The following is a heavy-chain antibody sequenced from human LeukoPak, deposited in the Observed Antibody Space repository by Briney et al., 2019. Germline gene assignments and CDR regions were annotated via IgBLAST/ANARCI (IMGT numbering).Heavy chain of an antibody. CDR3: AKESPGIAAATIRFSLQH. D-gene: IGHD6-13*01. J-gene: IGHJ1*01. V-gene: IGHV3-30*18. Sequence: PGGSLRLSCAASGFTFSSYGMHWGRQAPGKGLEWVAVISYDGSNKYYADSVKGRFTISRDNSKNTLYLQMNSLRAEDTAVYYCAKESPGIAAATIRFSLQHWGQGTLVTVSS. CDR1: GFTFSSYG. CDR2: ISYDGSNK.